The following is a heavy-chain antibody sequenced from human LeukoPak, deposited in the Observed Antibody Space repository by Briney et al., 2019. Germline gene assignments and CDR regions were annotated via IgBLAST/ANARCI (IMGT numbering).Heavy chain of an antibody. V-gene: IGHV1-8*01. D-gene: IGHD1-20*01. Sequence: ASVKVSCKASGYTFTSNDINWVRQATGQGLEWMGWMNPNSGNTGYAQKFQGRVTMTRNTSISTAYMELSSLRSEDTAVYYCARNPYNWIAWLRDGMDVWGQGTTVTVSS. CDR1: GYTFTSND. CDR3: ARNPYNWIAWLRDGMDV. CDR2: MNPNSGNT. J-gene: IGHJ6*02.